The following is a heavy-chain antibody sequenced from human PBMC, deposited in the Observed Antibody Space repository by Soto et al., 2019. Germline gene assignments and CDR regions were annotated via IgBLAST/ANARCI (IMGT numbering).Heavy chain of an antibody. CDR1: GGTFSTYA. V-gene: IGHV1-69*13. D-gene: IGHD3-3*01. J-gene: IGHJ3*02. CDR3: AREIFGVIISGGRDAFDI. Sequence: ASVKVSCKASGGTFSTYAISWVRQAPGQGLEWMGGIIPIFGTAKYAQKFQGRVTITADESTSTAYMELSSLRSEDTAVYYCAREIFGVIISGGRDAFDIWGQGTMVTVSS. CDR2: IIPIFGTA.